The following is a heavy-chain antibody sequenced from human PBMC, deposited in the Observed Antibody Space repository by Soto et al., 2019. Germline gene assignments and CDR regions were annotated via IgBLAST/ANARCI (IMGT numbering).Heavy chain of an antibody. Sequence: SETLSLTCTVSGGSISSYYWSWIRQPPGKGLEWIGYIYYSGSTNYNPSLKSRVTISVDTSKNQFSLKLSSVTAADTAVYYCARHVYGSGSYSSFDYWGQGTLVTVSS. CDR3: ARHVYGSGSYSSFDY. CDR2: IYYSGST. J-gene: IGHJ4*02. D-gene: IGHD3-10*01. CDR1: GGSISSYY. V-gene: IGHV4-59*08.